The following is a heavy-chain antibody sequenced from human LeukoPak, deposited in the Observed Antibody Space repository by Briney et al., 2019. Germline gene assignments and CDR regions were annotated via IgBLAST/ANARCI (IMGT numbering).Heavy chain of an antibody. CDR2: ISPDGSTT. J-gene: IGHJ4*02. CDR1: GFTFSRYW. CDR3: TTVLSRNRYILCDY. V-gene: IGHV3-74*03. Sequence: PGGSLRLFCAASGFTFSRYWMHWAPQAPGKGLVWVSRISPDGSTTLYAAAVKRRFTISRDNAKHTLYLQMNSLGAEDTAVYYCTTVLSRNRYILCDYWGQGTLVTVS. D-gene: IGHD1-14*01.